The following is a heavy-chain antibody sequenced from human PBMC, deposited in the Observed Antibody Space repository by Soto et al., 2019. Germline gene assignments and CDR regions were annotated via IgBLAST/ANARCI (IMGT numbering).Heavy chain of an antibody. J-gene: IGHJ6*02. CDR3: ARLQIIAVAGRVYYYGMDV. CDR1: GGSVSSGSYY. V-gene: IGHV4-61*01. D-gene: IGHD6-19*01. CDR2: IYYSGST. Sequence: LSLTCTVSGGSVSSGSYYWSWIRQPAGKGLEWIGYIYYSGSTNYNPSLKSRVTISVDTSKNQFSLKLSSVTAADTAVYYCARLQIIAVAGRVYYYGMDVWGQGTTVTVYS.